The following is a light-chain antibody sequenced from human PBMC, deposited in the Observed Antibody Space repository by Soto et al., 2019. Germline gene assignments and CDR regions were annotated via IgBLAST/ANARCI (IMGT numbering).Light chain of an antibody. CDR2: AAS. CDR1: QSISSY. V-gene: IGKV1-39*01. J-gene: IGKJ4*01. Sequence: DIQMTQSPSSLSASVGDRVTITCRASQSISSYLNWYQQKPGKAPKLLIYAASSLQSGVPSRFSGSGSGTDFTLTISSLQPDDFATYYCQQSYSTPRLTFGGGTKLDIK. CDR3: QQSYSTPRLT.